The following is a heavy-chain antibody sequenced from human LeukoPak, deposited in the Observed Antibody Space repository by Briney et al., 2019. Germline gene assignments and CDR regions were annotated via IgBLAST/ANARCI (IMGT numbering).Heavy chain of an antibody. CDR1: GGTFSSYY. J-gene: IGHJ4*02. V-gene: IGHV3-7*01. CDR3: GYGSGWIFDC. D-gene: IGHD6-19*01. Sequence: GGSLRLSCIVSGGTFSSYYMTWVRQAPGKGLEWVANIKQDGSEKFYVDSAKGRFTISRDNAKNSLYLQMNSLRVEDTAMYYCGYGSGWIFDCRGQGALVTVSS. CDR2: IKQDGSEK.